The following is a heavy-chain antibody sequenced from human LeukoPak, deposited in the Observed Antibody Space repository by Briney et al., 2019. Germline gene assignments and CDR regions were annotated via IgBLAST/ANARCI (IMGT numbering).Heavy chain of an antibody. Sequence: GGSLRLSCAASGFTFSTDAMTGVRQAPGKGLQWVSAISGSGGDTYYEDSVKGRFTISRDNSKNTLNLQMNSLRAEDTAVYYCVRDGVGAPPFDYWGQGIMVTVSS. V-gene: IGHV3-23*01. J-gene: IGHJ4*02. D-gene: IGHD2-8*01. CDR1: GFTFSTDA. CDR2: ISGSGGDT. CDR3: VRDGVGAPPFDY.